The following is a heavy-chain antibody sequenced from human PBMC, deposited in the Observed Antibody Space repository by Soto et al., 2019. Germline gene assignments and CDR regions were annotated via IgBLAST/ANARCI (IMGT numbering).Heavy chain of an antibody. CDR3: AKAFFVWSSEQPYYFDY. CDR1: GFTFSNYA. CDR2: VSGSGGRS. Sequence: EVQLLDSGGGLVQPGGSLRLSCAASGFTFSNYAMTWFRQGPGKGLEWVSGVSGSGGRSYYADSVKGRFTISRDNSKSTLYLQVNSLRAEDTAVYYCAKAFFVWSSEQPYYFDYWGQGTLVSVSS. J-gene: IGHJ4*02. D-gene: IGHD3-16*01. V-gene: IGHV3-23*01.